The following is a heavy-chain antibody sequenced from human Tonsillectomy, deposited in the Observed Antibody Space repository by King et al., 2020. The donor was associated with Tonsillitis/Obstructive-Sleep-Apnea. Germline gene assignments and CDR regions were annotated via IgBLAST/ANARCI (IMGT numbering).Heavy chain of an antibody. Sequence: QLVQSGAEVKKPGESLKISCKGFGYSFSSYWIGWVRQMPGKGLEWMGIIYPGDSDTRYSPSFQGQVTISADKSISTAYLQWSSLKASDTAMYYCARQAYYYDTTNYYRIDYWGQGTLVTVSS. CDR3: ARQAYYYDTTNYYRIDY. D-gene: IGHD3-22*01. CDR1: GYSFSSYW. CDR2: IYPGDSDT. J-gene: IGHJ4*02. V-gene: IGHV5-51*01.